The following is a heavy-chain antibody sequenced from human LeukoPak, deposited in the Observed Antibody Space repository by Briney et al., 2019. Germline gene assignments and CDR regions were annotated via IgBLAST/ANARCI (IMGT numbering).Heavy chain of an antibody. CDR1: GYTFTSYD. Sequence: ASVKVSCKASGYTFTSYDINWVRQASGQGLEWMGWMNPNSGNTGYAQKFQGRVTMTRNTSISTAYMELSSLRSEDTAVYYCARAWTTVVTPGYYYGMDVWGQGTTVTVSS. J-gene: IGHJ6*02. CDR2: MNPNSGNT. V-gene: IGHV1-8*01. D-gene: IGHD4-23*01. CDR3: ARAWTTVVTPGYYYGMDV.